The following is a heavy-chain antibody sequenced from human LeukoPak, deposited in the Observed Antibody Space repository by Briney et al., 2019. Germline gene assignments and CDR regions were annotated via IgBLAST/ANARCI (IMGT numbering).Heavy chain of an antibody. D-gene: IGHD3-22*01. Sequence: ASVKVSCKLSGYVLSELSMHWVRQAPGKGLEWMGGFDPEDDERIYAQKFQGRVTMTEDTSTDTAHMELSSLRSKDTAVYYCATELRSGYFDYWGQGTLVTVSS. CDR3: ATELRSGYFDY. CDR1: GYVLSELS. J-gene: IGHJ4*02. V-gene: IGHV1-24*01. CDR2: FDPEDDER.